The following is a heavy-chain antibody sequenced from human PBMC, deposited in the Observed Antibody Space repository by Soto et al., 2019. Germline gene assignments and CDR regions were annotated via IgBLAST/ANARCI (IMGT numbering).Heavy chain of an antibody. CDR2: IYYSGST. J-gene: IGHJ4*02. Sequence: QVQLQESGPGLVKPSQTLSLTCTVSSGSISSGDYYWSWIRQPPGKGLEWIGYIYYSGSTDYNSDLKSRVTISVDTSKTQFSLKLSSVTAADKAVYYCARASRYTSSGFYFNYWGQGTLVTVSS. CDR1: SGSISSGDYY. CDR3: ARASRYTSSGFYFNY. D-gene: IGHD6-13*01. V-gene: IGHV4-30-4*01.